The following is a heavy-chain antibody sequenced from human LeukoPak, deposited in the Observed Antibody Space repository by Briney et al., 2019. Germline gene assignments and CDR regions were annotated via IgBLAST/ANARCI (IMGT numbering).Heavy chain of an antibody. J-gene: IGHJ5*02. V-gene: IGHV4-34*01. Sequence: SETLSLTCAVYGGSFSGYYWSWIRQPPGKGLEWIGEINHSGSTNYNPSLKSRVTISVDTSKNQFSLKLSSVTAADTAVYYCARGWFGYNNWFDPWGQGTLVTVSS. CDR3: ARGWFGYNNWFDP. CDR1: GGSFSGYY. CDR2: INHSGST. D-gene: IGHD3-10*01.